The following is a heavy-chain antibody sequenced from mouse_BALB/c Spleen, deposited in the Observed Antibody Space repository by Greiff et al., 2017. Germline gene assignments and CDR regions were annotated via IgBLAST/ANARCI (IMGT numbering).Heavy chain of an antibody. J-gene: IGHJ2*01. D-gene: IGHD2-10*02. Sequence: EVMLVESGPSLVKPSQTLSLTCSVTGDSITSGYWNWIRKFPGNKLEYMGYISYSGSTYYNPSLKSRISITRDTSKNQYYLQLNSVTTEDTATYYCARSYGNYEGFFDYWGQGTTLTVSS. CDR2: ISYSGST. CDR1: GDSITSGY. CDR3: ARSYGNYEGFFDY. V-gene: IGHV3-8*02.